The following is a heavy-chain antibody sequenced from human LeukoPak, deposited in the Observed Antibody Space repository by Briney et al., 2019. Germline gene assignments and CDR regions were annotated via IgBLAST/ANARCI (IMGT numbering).Heavy chain of an antibody. J-gene: IGHJ3*02. V-gene: IGHV4-59*08. Sequence: SETLSLTCAVYGGSFSGYYWSWIRQPPGKGLEWIGYIYYIGSTKYNPYLKSRVTISVDTTKNQFSLKLSSVTAADTAVYYCARHDYYDTSGYTPTAFDMWGRGTMVTVSS. CDR3: ARHDYYDTSGYTPTAFDM. CDR1: GGSFSGYY. CDR2: IYYIGST. D-gene: IGHD3-22*01.